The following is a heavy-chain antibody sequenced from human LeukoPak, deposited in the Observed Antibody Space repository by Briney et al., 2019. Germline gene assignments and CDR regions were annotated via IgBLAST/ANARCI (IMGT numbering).Heavy chain of an antibody. D-gene: IGHD3-10*01. J-gene: IGHJ6*02. CDR2: INPNIGGK. Sequence: GGPVNASCKASGYTFTGYYMHGVRQAPGQGLECMGWINPNIGGKNYAQKVQGRVTMTRDTSISTAYMALSRLRSDDTAAYYCARETDLSPDPYYYGSGSYYTTRYYYYGMDVWGQGTTVTVSS. CDR1: GYTFTGYY. V-gene: IGHV1-2*02. CDR3: ARETDLSPDPYYYGSGSYYTTRYYYYGMDV.